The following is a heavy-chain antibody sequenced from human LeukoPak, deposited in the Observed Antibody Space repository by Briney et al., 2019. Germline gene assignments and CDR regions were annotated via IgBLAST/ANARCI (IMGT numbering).Heavy chain of an antibody. Sequence: GASVKVSCKASGGTFSSYAISWVRQAPGQGLEWMGGIIPIFGTANYAQKFQGRVTITADESTSTAYMELSSLRSEDTAVYSCASWGAPVLSPGYSSSWLPDYWGQGTLVTVSS. J-gene: IGHJ4*02. V-gene: IGHV1-69*13. CDR3: ASWGAPVLSPGYSSSWLPDY. D-gene: IGHD6-13*01. CDR2: IIPIFGTA. CDR1: GGTFSSYA.